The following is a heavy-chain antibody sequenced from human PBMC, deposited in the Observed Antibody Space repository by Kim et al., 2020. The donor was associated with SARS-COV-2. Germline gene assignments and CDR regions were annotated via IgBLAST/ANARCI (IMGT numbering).Heavy chain of an antibody. J-gene: IGHJ5*02. D-gene: IGHD5-12*01. CDR2: MNPNSGNT. CDR1: GYTFTSYD. CDR3: AREAYSGYDRNNWFDP. Sequence: ASVKVSCKASGYTFTSYDINWVRQATGQGLEWMGWMNPNSGNTGYAQKFQGRVTMTRNTSISTAYMELSSLRSEDTAVYYCAREAYSGYDRNNWFDPWGQETLVTVSS. V-gene: IGHV1-8*01.